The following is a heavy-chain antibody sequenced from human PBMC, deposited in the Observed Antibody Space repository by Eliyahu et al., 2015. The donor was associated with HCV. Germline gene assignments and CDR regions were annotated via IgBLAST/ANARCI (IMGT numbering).Heavy chain of an antibody. V-gene: IGHV3-66*01. D-gene: IGHD3-22*01. CDR1: EFTVXKAY. CDR3: ARNSYDVRYGYYFDL. Sequence: VQLVESGGVLVQPGESLRLTCEAAEFTVXKAYMSWVRQAPGKGLEWVSILYSSGQTYYADSLQDRFTISRDSSKNTVFLQLNNLRAEDTALYYCARNSYDVRYGYYFDLWGRGTLVTVSS. CDR2: LYSSGQT. J-gene: IGHJ2*01.